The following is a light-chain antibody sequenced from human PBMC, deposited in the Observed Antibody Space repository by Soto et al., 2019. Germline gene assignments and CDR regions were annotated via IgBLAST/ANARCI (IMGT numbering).Light chain of an antibody. Sequence: QSALTQPASVSGSPGQSITISCTGTNNDIGLYNYVSWYQQHPGKAPKLMIYGVTNRPSGVSNRFSGSKSGNTASLTISGRQAADEADYFCSSYTTITLEIFGTGHKLTVL. V-gene: IGLV2-14*01. CDR1: NNDIGLYNY. J-gene: IGLJ1*01. CDR3: SSYTTITLEI. CDR2: GVT.